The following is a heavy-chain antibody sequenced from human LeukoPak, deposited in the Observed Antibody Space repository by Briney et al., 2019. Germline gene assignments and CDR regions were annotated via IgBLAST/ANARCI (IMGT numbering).Heavy chain of an antibody. J-gene: IGHJ4*02. CDR3: ARGVIAATFVDY. Sequence: GGSLRLSCAASGFTFSSYEMNWVRQAPGKGLEWLSYISSSGRTMYYADSVKGRFTISRDNAKNSLYLQMNSLRAEDTAVYYCARGVIAATFVDYWGQGTLVTVSS. D-gene: IGHD2-15*01. CDR2: ISSSGRTM. V-gene: IGHV3-48*03. CDR1: GFTFSSYE.